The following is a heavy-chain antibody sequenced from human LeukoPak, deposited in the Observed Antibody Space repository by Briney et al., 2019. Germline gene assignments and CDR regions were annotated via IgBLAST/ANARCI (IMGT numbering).Heavy chain of an antibody. CDR3: ARDSSSYYFDY. V-gene: IGHV3-66*01. Sequence: GGSLRLSCAASGVSVTSNHINWIRQAPWKGLEWVSIIYTGGTTHYADSLNDRFTISRDDSINTLYLQMNSLRAEDTAVYYCARDSSSYYFDYWGQGTLVTVSS. CDR1: GVSVTSNH. J-gene: IGHJ4*02. CDR2: IYTGGTT. D-gene: IGHD6-6*01.